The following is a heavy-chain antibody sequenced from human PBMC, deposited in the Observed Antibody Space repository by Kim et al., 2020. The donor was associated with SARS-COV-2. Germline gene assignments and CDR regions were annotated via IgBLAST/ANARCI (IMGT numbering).Heavy chain of an antibody. CDR1: GYTFTSYG. D-gene: IGHD3-9*01. Sequence: ASVKVSCKASGYTFTSYGISWVRQAPGQGLEWMGWISAYNGNTNYAQKLQGRVTMTTDTSTSTAYMELRSLRSDDTAVYYCARGGDYDILTGYYLPPFAPWGQGTLVTVSS. J-gene: IGHJ5*02. CDR3: ARGGDYDILTGYYLPPFAP. CDR2: ISAYNGNT. V-gene: IGHV1-18*01.